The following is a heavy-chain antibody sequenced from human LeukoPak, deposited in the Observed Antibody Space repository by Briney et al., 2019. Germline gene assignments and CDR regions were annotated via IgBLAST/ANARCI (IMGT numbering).Heavy chain of an antibody. D-gene: IGHD6-13*01. CDR3: ARRAAAGTGQRMATDF. CDR2: INSSGSTI. CDR1: GFTFSSYE. Sequence: GGSLRLSGSASGFTFSSYEMNWLRQAPGKGLEWGSYINSSGSTIDYADPVKGRFTISSANAKNSMYLRMNSPRATDTAVYSGARRAAAGTGQRMATDFWGQGTLVTVSS. J-gene: IGHJ4*02. V-gene: IGHV3-48*03.